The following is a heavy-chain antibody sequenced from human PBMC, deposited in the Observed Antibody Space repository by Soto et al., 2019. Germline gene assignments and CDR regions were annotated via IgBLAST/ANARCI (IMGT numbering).Heavy chain of an antibody. Sequence: QVQLQESGPGLVRPSETLSLTCTVSGGSFSSYYWTWIRQSPGKGLAWIGYSYYSGSTDYNTSLRDRLAISIDTSKNQYSLRLNSMTAADTAVYYCAGRDCSGTNCYYLDYYYMDVWGKGTTVTVSS. CDR2: SYYSGST. J-gene: IGHJ6*03. CDR1: GGSFSSYY. V-gene: IGHV4-59*08. CDR3: AGRDCSGTNCYYLDYYYMDV. D-gene: IGHD2-2*01.